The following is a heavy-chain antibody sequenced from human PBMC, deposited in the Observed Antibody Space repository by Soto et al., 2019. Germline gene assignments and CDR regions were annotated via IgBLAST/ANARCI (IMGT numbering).Heavy chain of an antibody. Sequence: EVQLVESGGGLVKPGGSLRLSCAASGFTFSSYTMNWVRQAPGRGLEWVSSIGTSSSYIYYADSVKGRFTISRDNAKNLLFLQMNSLRADDTAVYYCARDSVRDYLYYYYGMDVWGQGTTVTVSS. J-gene: IGHJ6*02. D-gene: IGHD4-17*01. V-gene: IGHV3-21*01. CDR2: IGTSSSYI. CDR3: ARDSVRDYLYYYYGMDV. CDR1: GFTFSSYT.